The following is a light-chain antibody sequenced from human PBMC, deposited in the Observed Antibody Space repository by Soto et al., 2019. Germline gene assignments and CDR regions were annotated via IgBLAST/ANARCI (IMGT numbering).Light chain of an antibody. Sequence: EIVMTQSPATLSVSPGERATLYCRASQSVGSNLAWYQQKPGQAPRLLIYGASTRATGIPARFSGSGSGTEFTLTITSLQSEDFAVYYCQQYNNWPPYTFGQGTKLDIK. CDR1: QSVGSN. J-gene: IGKJ2*01. CDR2: GAS. V-gene: IGKV3-15*01. CDR3: QQYNNWPPYT.